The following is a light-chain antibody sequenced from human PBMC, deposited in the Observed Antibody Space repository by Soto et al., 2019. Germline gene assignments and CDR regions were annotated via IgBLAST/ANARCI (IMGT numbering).Light chain of an antibody. J-gene: IGKJ5*01. Sequence: EISLTQSPPTLSVSPGERATLSCRASQSVNSNIAWYQQKPGQAPRLLIYGASTRATGIPARFSGSGSGTEFSLTITSLQSEDFAVYYCQQYNNWPPITFGHGTRLEIK. CDR1: QSVNSN. CDR3: QQYNNWPPIT. V-gene: IGKV3-15*01. CDR2: GAS.